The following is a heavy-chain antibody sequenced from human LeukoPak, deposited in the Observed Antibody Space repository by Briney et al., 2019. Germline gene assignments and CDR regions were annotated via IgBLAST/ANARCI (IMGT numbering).Heavy chain of an antibody. CDR1: GFTFSSYG. V-gene: IGHV3-48*01. CDR3: ARSTTVTTGRDY. CDR2: ISSSSNAI. Sequence: GGSLRLSCAASGFTFSSYGMNWVRQAPGKGLEWVSYISSSSNAIYYADSVKGRFTISRDNAKNSLYLQMNSLRAEDTAVYYCARSTTVTTGRDYWGQGTLVTVSS. J-gene: IGHJ4*02. D-gene: IGHD4-17*01.